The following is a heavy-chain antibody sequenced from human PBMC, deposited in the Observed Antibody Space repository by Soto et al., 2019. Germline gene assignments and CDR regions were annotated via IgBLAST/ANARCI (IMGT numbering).Heavy chain of an antibody. Sequence: SVKVSCKASGYSFTSYGIGWVRQAPGQGLEWMGGISTYFGTANYAQKLQGRVTITADESTSTAYMELSSLRSEDTAVYYCARDEHLRISTSCYVNWGQGTLVTVSS. D-gene: IGHD2-2*01. CDR3: ARDEHLRISTSCYVN. V-gene: IGHV1-69*13. CDR1: GYSFTSYG. CDR2: ISTYFGTA. J-gene: IGHJ4*02.